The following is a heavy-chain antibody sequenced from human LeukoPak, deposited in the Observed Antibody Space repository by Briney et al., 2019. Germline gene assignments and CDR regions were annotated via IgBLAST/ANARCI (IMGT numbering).Heavy chain of an antibody. V-gene: IGHV3-21*01. Sequence: GGSLRLSCAASGFTFSSYSMNWVRQAPGKGLEWVPSISSSYIYYADSVKGRFTISRDNAKNSLYLQMNSLRAEDTAVYYCARHDYYYYMDVWGKGTTVTVSS. CDR2: ISSSYI. CDR1: GFTFSSYS. J-gene: IGHJ6*03. CDR3: ARHDYYYYMDV.